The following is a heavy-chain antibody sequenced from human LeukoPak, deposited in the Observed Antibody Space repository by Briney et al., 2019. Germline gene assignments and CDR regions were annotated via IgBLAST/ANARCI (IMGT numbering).Heavy chain of an antibody. CDR2: IYYDDSET. J-gene: IGHJ4*02. CDR3: ARREDSGHNDF. CDR1: GYSFTNYW. D-gene: IGHD6-25*01. Sequence: GESLKISCKGGGYSFTNYWIVWVRQMPGKGLEWMGVIYYDDSETQYSPSFQGQVTISVDKSISTAYLQWSSLKASDTAMYYCARREDSGHNDFWGQGTLVTVSS. V-gene: IGHV5-51*01.